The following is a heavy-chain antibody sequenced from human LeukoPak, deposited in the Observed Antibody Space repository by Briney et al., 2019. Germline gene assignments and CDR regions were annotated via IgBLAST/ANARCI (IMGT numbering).Heavy chain of an antibody. D-gene: IGHD6-13*01. CDR3: ARLLKQHLELAFDY. J-gene: IGHJ4*02. V-gene: IGHV5-51*01. CDR1: GYTFTSYW. Sequence: GESLKISCKGSGYTFTSYWIAWVRQMPGKGLEWVAIIYPGDSDTRYSPSFQGRVTISADKSTTTAYLQWNSLKASDTAMYYCARLLKQHLELAFDYWGQGTLVTASS. CDR2: IYPGDSDT.